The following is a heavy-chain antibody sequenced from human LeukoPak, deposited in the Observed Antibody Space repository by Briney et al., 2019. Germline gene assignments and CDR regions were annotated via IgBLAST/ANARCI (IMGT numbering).Heavy chain of an antibody. Sequence: GGSLRPSGEASGLPSRNAWLNWFRKAPGKGLKWAHPISSSSSSYIYYADSVKGRFTISRDNAKNSLYLQMNSLRAEDTAVYYCARVSSGDLWIDDYWGQGTLVTVSS. J-gene: IGHJ4*02. D-gene: IGHD3-3*01. V-gene: IGHV3-21*01. CDR1: GLPSRNAW. CDR3: ARVSSGDLWIDDY. CDR2: ISSSSSSYI.